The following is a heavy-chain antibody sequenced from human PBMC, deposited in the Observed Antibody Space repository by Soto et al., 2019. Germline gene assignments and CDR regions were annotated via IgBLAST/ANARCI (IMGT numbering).Heavy chain of an antibody. Sequence: PGEYLKISCKGSGYIFTSYWIGWVRQMPGKGLEWMGIIYPGDSDTRYSPSFQGQVTISADKSISTAYLQWSSLKASDTAMYYCVSIAVAGTYDAFDIRGQGTMVTVSS. J-gene: IGHJ3*02. D-gene: IGHD6-19*01. CDR3: VSIAVAGTYDAFDI. CDR1: GYIFTSYW. V-gene: IGHV5-51*01. CDR2: IYPGDSDT.